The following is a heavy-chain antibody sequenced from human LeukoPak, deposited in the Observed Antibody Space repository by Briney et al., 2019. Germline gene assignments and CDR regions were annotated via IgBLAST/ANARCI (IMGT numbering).Heavy chain of an antibody. CDR3: AGDRGSGYYYYYGMDV. CDR1: GYTFTSYG. V-gene: IGHV1-18*01. Sequence: VASVKVSCKASGYTFTSYGISWVRQAPGQGLEWMGWISAYNGNTNYAQKLQGRVTMTTDTSTSTAYMELRSLRSDDTAVYYCAGDRGSGYYYYYGMDVWGQGTTVTVSS. CDR2: ISAYNGNT. J-gene: IGHJ6*02. D-gene: IGHD2-15*01.